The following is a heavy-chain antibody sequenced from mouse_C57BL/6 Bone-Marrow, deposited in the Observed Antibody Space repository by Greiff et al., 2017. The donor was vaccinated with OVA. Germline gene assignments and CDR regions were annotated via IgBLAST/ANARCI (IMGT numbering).Heavy chain of an antibody. J-gene: IGHJ3*01. D-gene: IGHD2-2*01. CDR3: ARGGYDTY. Sequence: VQLQQPGAELVKPGASVKLSCKASAYTFTSYWMQWVKQRPGQGLEWIGEIDPSDSYTNYNQKFKGKATLTVDTSSSTAYMQLSSLTSEDSAVYYCARGGYDTYWGQGTLVTVSA. CDR2: IDPSDSYT. V-gene: IGHV1-50*01. CDR1: AYTFTSYW.